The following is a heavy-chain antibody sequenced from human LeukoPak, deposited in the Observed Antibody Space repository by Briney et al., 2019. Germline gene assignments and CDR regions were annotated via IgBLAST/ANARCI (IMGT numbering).Heavy chain of an antibody. V-gene: IGHV3-21*01. CDR1: GFTFSTYE. CDR2: ISSTGSYI. CDR3: ARRQSTIAAAFDY. Sequence: GGSLRLSCAASGFTFSTYEMNWVRQAPGKGLEWVSSISSTGSYIYYADSLKGRFTISRDNAKNSLYLQMNSLRAEDAAVYYCARRQSTIAAAFDYWGQGTLVTVSS. D-gene: IGHD6-13*01. J-gene: IGHJ4*02.